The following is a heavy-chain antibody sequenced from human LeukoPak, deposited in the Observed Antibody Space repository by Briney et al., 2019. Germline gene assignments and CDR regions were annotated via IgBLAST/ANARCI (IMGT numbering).Heavy chain of an antibody. CDR1: GYTLTELS. CDR3: ATDRTSWIQLDY. V-gene: IGHV1-24*01. CDR2: FDPEDGET. D-gene: IGHD5-18*01. J-gene: IGHJ4*02. Sequence: ASVKVSCKVSGYTLTELSMHWVRQAPGKGLEWMGGFDPEDGETIYAQKFQGRVTMIEDTSTDTAYMELSSLRSEDTAVYYCATDRTSWIQLDYWGQGTLVTVSS.